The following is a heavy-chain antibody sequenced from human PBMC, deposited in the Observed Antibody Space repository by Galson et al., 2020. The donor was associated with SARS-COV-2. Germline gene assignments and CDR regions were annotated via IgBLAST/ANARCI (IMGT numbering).Heavy chain of an antibody. CDR3: ARGRHKGYCSSTSCHYYYYMDV. CDR2: IGNAGDT. CDR1: GFTFSSYD. D-gene: IGHD2-2*01. J-gene: IGHJ6*03. V-gene: IGHV3-13*01. Sequence: GGSLRLSCAAYGFTFSSYDMHWVRQATGKGLEWVSAIGNAGDTYYPGSVKGRFTISRENAKNSLYLQMNSLRAGDTAVYYCARGRHKGYCSSTSCHYYYYMDVWGKGTTVTVSS.